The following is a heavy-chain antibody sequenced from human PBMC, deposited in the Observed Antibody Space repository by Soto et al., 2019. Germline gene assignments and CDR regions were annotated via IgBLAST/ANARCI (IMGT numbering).Heavy chain of an antibody. CDR3: AREGMGYYSNYVPYFDY. V-gene: IGHV1-69*12. CDR2: IIPIFGTA. J-gene: IGHJ4*02. Sequence: QVQLVQSGAEVKKPGSSVKVSCKASGGTFSSYAISWVRQAPGQGLEWMGGIIPIFGTANYAQKFQGRVTITAXXSXSXXYMELSSLRSEDTAVYYCAREGMGYYSNYVPYFDYWGQGTLVTVSS. D-gene: IGHD4-4*01. CDR1: GGTFSSYA.